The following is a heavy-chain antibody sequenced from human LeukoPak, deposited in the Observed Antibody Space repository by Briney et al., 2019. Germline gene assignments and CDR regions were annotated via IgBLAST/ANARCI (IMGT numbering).Heavy chain of an antibody. CDR2: ISSSSSYI. D-gene: IGHD2-21*02. Sequence: GGSLRLSCAASGFTFTTYWMHWVRQAPGKGLEWVSSISSSSSYIYYADSVKGRFTISRDNAKNSLYLQMNSLRAEDTAVYYCARLAYCGGDCYDGAFDIWGQGTMVTVSS. J-gene: IGHJ3*02. CDR1: GFTFTTYW. CDR3: ARLAYCGGDCYDGAFDI. V-gene: IGHV3-21*01.